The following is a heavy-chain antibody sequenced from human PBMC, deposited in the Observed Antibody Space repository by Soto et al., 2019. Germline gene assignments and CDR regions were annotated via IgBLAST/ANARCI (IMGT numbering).Heavy chain of an antibody. J-gene: IGHJ5*02. CDR2: IYYSGST. Sequence: SETLSLTCTVSGGSVSSYYWSWIRQSPEKGLEWIGYIYYSGSTNYKPSLKSRVTISVDTSKNQFSLKLSSVTAADTAVYYCARERMNRGDNWFDPRGQGTLVTVSS. V-gene: IGHV4-59*02. CDR1: GGSVSSYY. CDR3: ARERMNRGDNWFDP.